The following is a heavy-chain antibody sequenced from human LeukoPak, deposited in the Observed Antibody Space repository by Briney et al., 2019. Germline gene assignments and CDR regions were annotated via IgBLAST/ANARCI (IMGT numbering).Heavy chain of an antibody. V-gene: IGHV3-30*04. CDR2: ISYDGSNK. J-gene: IGHJ4*02. CDR1: GFTFRSYA. CDR3: ARGGDIVVVPAGALGDY. Sequence: PGGSLRLSCAASGFTFRSYAMHWVRQAPGKGLDWVAVISYDGSNKYYADSVKGRFTISRDNSKNTLYLQMNSLRAEDTAVYYCARGGDIVVVPAGALGDYWGQGTLVTVSS. D-gene: IGHD2-2*01.